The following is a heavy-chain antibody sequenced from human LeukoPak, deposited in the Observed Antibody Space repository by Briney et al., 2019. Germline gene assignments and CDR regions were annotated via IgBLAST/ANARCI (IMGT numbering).Heavy chain of an antibody. CDR1: RFTFSSYS. D-gene: IGHD3-10*01. V-gene: IGHV3-21*01. CDR3: ARVTLVRKVIMREIDY. CDR2: ISSSSYYI. Sequence: GGSLRLSCAASRFTFSSYSMNWVRQAPGKGLEWVSVISSSSYYIYYADSVKGRFTISRDNAKNSLYLQMSSLRAEDTAVYYCARVTLVRKVIMREIDYWGQGTLVTVSS. J-gene: IGHJ4*02.